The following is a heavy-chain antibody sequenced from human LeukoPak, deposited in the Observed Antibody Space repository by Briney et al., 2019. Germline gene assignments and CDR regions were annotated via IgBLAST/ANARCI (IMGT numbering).Heavy chain of an antibody. J-gene: IGHJ1*01. V-gene: IGHV3-74*01. D-gene: IGHD3-22*01. CDR3: ATGNYYDSRGYYTFGH. CDR1: GFTFSRYW. CDR2: INGDGSTT. Sequence: GGSLRLSCAASGFTFSRYWMHWVRHAPGKGLVWVSRINGDGSTTSHADSVKGGFTISRDNAKNTLYLQMNSLRAEDTAVYYCATGNYYDSRGYYTFGHWGQGTLVTVSS.